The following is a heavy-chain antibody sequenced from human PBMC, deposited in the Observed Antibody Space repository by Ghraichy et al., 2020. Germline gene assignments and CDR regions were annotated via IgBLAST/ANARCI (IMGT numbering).Heavy chain of an antibody. CDR2: IYYSGRT. J-gene: IGHJ3*02. CDR3: ARRTFAGAFDI. D-gene: IGHD2/OR15-2a*01. CDR1: RGSISNSSYY. V-gene: IGHV4-39*01. Sequence: SETLSLTCTVSRGSISNSSYYWGWIRQPPGKGLEWIGSIYYSGRTDYNPSLKSRVTISVDTSKNQFSLKMSSLTAADTTVYYCARRTFAGAFDIWGQGTMVTVSS.